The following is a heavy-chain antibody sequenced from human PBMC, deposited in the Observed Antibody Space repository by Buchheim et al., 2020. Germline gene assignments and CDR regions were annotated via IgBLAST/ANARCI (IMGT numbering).Heavy chain of an antibody. Sequence: EVQLVDSGGGVVRPGESLRLSCAASGFTFDDYGMSWVRQAPGKGLEWVSGINWNGDSTGYADSVKGRFTISSDNAKNSRILQMNSLRVEDTALYYCARAPFCSGGSCYIDYWGQGTL. CDR3: ARAPFCSGGSCYIDY. CDR2: INWNGDST. J-gene: IGHJ4*02. V-gene: IGHV3-20*04. D-gene: IGHD2-15*01. CDR1: GFTFDDYG.